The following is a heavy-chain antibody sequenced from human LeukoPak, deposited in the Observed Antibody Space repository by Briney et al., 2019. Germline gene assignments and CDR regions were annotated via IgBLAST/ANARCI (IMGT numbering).Heavy chain of an antibody. J-gene: IGHJ6*03. CDR3: ARGEFGDYYYFYMDV. CDR1: GFTFSSYE. V-gene: IGHV3-48*03. Sequence: GGSLRLSCAASGFTFSSYEMNWVRQAPGKGLEWVSYISSSGSTIYYADSVKGRFTISRDDAKNSLFLQMNSLRAEDTATYYCARGEFGDYYYFYMDVWGKGTTVTVSS. CDR2: ISSSGSTI. D-gene: IGHD2/OR15-2a*01.